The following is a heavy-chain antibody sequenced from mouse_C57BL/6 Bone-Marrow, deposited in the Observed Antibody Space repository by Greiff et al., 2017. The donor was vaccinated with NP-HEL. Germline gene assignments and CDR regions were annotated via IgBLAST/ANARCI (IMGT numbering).Heavy chain of an antibody. V-gene: IGHV5-6*01. J-gene: IGHJ3*01. CDR3: ARPTTVVAPVAY. CDR1: GFTFSSYG. Sequence: EVKLQESGGDLVKPGGSLKLSCAASGFTFSSYGMSWVRQTPDKRLEWVATISSGGSYTYYLDSVKGRFTISRDNAKNTLYLQMSSLKSEDTAMYYCARPTTVVAPVAYWGQGTLVTVSA. CDR2: ISSGGSYT. D-gene: IGHD1-1*01.